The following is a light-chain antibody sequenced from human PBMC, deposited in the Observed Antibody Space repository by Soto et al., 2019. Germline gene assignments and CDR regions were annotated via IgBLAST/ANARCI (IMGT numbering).Light chain of an antibody. CDR3: QQSPRT. J-gene: IGKJ1*01. CDR2: GAF. V-gene: IGKV3-20*01. CDR1: QSVDDKY. Sequence: EIVLTQSPGSLSLSPGERATLSCRASQSVDDKYLAWYQQKRGQAPRLLIYGAFSSATGVPDRFIGSGSGTDFTLTIIRLEPEDFALYYCQQSPRTFGQGTKVEIK.